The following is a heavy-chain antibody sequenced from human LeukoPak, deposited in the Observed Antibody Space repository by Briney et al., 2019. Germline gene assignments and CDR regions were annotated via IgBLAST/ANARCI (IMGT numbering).Heavy chain of an antibody. V-gene: IGHV1-8*01. Sequence: ASVKVSCKASGYTFTDFDINWVRQATGQGLEWMGWMNPNSGNTGYAQKFQGRVTMTRNTSISTAYMELSSLRSDDTAVYYCARGIVNWNGDNWFDTWGQGTLVTVSS. D-gene: IGHD1-1*01. CDR1: GYTFTDFD. CDR3: ARGIVNWNGDNWFDT. J-gene: IGHJ5*02. CDR2: MNPNSGNT.